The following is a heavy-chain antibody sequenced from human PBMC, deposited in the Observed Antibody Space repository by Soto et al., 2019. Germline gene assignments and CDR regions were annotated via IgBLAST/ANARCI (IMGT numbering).Heavy chain of an antibody. CDR2: IIPILGIA. Sequence: QVQLVQSGAEVKKPGSSVKVSCEASGGTFSSYTISWVRQAPGQGLEWMGRIIPILGIANYAQKFQGRVTITADKSTSTAYMELSSLRSEDTAVYYCATGSGGSPLDAFDIWGQGTMVTVSS. CDR3: ATGSGGSPLDAFDI. D-gene: IGHD2-15*01. CDR1: GGTFSSYT. J-gene: IGHJ3*02. V-gene: IGHV1-69*02.